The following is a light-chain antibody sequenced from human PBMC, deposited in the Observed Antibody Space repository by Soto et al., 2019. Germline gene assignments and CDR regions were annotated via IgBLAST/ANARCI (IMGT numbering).Light chain of an antibody. CDR2: DVN. CDR3: FSYGDPNNVV. Sequence: QSALTQPPSASGSPGQSVTISCTGTSRDIGDYNFVSWYQQHPGEAPKLLIYDVNKRPSGIPDRFSGSKSGYTASLTVSGLQAEDEADYFCFSYGDPNNVVFGGGTKVTVL. V-gene: IGLV2-8*01. CDR1: SRDIGDYNF. J-gene: IGLJ2*01.